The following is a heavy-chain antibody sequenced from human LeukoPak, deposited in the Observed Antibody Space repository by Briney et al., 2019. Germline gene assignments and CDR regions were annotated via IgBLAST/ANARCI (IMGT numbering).Heavy chain of an antibody. Sequence: ASVKVSCKASGYTFTSYDINWVRQATGQGLEWMGWMNPNSGNTGYAQKFQGRVTMTRNTSISTAYMELSSLRSEDTAVYYCARVVSGSSGWYDYYYGMDVWGQGTTVTVSS. CDR2: MNPNSGNT. CDR3: ARVVSGSSGWYDYYYGMDV. CDR1: GYTFTSYD. J-gene: IGHJ6*02. V-gene: IGHV1-8*01. D-gene: IGHD6-19*01.